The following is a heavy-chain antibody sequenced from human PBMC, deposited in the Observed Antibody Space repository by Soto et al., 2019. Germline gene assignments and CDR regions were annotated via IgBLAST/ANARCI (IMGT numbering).Heavy chain of an antibody. V-gene: IGHV3-23*01. Sequence: GRSLSLSCAASGFPCGSYDMSWVRQSPGKGVDWVSTIHVQGRTFYVASVKGRFTISRDKSRSTVYLQMTSLTAGDTALYYCAKATATGGGAFDFCGQGTMVTVSS. D-gene: IGHD2-8*02. CDR1: GFPCGSYD. J-gene: IGHJ3*01. CDR2: IHVQGRT. CDR3: AKATATGGGAFDF.